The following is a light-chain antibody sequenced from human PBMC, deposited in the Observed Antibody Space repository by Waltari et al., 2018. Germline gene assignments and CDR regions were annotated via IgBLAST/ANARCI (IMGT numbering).Light chain of an antibody. J-gene: IGKJ1*01. Sequence: EIVLTQSPATLSLSPGERATPPCRASQSVTSYLAWYQQKPGQAPRLLIYDASKRATGIPARFSGSGSGTDFTLSISSLEPEDFAVYYCQQRRGWTFGQGTKVEIK. V-gene: IGKV3-11*01. CDR3: QQRRGWT. CDR2: DAS. CDR1: QSVTSY.